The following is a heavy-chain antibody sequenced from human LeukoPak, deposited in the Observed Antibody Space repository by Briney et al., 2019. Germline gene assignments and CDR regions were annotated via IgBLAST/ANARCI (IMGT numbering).Heavy chain of an antibody. CDR1: GFTFDDYA. Sequence: GRSLRLSCAASGFTFDDYAMHWVRQAPGKGLEWVSGISWNSGSIGYADSVKGRFTISRDNAKNSLYLQMNSLRAEDTALYYLEKDMGYYYDIGGNALGVFDIGGKGKRATVS. V-gene: IGHV3-9*01. J-gene: IGHJ3*02. CDR3: EKDMGYYYDIGGNALGVFDI. CDR2: ISWNSGSI. D-gene: IGHD3-22*01.